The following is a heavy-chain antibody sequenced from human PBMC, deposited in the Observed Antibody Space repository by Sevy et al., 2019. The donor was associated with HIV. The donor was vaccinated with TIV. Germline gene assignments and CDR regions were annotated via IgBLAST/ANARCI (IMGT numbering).Heavy chain of an antibody. Sequence: GGSLRLSCAASGFTFTLYAIHWVRQAPGKGLEWVALISYSGTNKYYADSVKGRFTISRDDSKNTAYRQMNNLGTDDTAVYYCARVAVEYCTDDCYHRFDYWGQGTQVTVSS. V-gene: IGHV3-30-3*01. CDR1: GFTFTLYA. CDR3: ARVAVEYCTDDCYHRFDY. D-gene: IGHD2-21*02. CDR2: ISYSGTNK. J-gene: IGHJ4*02.